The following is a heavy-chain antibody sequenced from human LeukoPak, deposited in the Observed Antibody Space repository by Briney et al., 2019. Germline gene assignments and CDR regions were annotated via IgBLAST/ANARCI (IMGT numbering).Heavy chain of an antibody. Sequence: SETLSLTCAVYGGSFSGYYWSWIRQTPGKGLEWIGEINHSGSTNYNPSLKSRVTISVDTSKNQFSLKLSSVTAADTAVYYCARHYGSGSYRYYYYMDVWGKGTTVTVSS. CDR2: INHSGST. D-gene: IGHD3-10*01. J-gene: IGHJ6*03. V-gene: IGHV4-34*01. CDR3: ARHYGSGSYRYYYYMDV. CDR1: GGSFSGYY.